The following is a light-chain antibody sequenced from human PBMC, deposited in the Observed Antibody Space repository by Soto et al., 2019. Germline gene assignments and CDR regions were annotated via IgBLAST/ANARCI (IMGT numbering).Light chain of an antibody. J-gene: IGKJ4*01. CDR1: QSISSY. Sequence: DIQMTQSPSSLSASVGDRVTITCRASQSISSYLNWYQQKPGKSSKLLIYAASSLQSGVPSMFSGSASGTDFTLAISSLQPEDFAPYYCQQSYSTPRTFGGGTKVEIK. CDR3: QQSYSTPRT. V-gene: IGKV1-39*01. CDR2: AAS.